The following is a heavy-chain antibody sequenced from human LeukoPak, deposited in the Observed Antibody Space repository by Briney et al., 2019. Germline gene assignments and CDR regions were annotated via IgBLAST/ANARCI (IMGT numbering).Heavy chain of an antibody. CDR1: GGSISSSNW. CDR2: IYYSGST. V-gene: IGHV4-61*01. D-gene: IGHD6-19*01. Sequence: SGTLSLTCAVSGGSISSSNWWSWIRQPPGKGLEWIGYIYYSGSTNYNPSLKSRVTISVDTSKNQFSLKLSSVTAADTAVYYCARDVSSGWTDWGQGTLVTVSS. J-gene: IGHJ4*02. CDR3: ARDVSSGWTD.